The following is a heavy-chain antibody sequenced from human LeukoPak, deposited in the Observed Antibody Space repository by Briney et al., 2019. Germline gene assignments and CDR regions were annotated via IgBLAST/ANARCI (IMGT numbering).Heavy chain of an antibody. CDR3: ARGHSPSALICFGELLSHTAYYYYYYYMDV. CDR2: IIPIFGTA. D-gene: IGHD3-10*01. V-gene: IGHV1-69*05. Sequence: SVKVSCKASGGTFSSYAISWVREAPGQGLEWMGGIIPIFGTANYAQKFQGRVTITTDESTSTAYMELSSLRSEDTAVYYCARGHSPSALICFGELLSHTAYYYYYYYMDVWGKGTTVTVSS. J-gene: IGHJ6*03. CDR1: GGTFSSYA.